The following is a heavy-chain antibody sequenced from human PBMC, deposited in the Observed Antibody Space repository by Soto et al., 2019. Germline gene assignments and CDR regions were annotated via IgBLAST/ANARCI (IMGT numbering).Heavy chain of an antibody. CDR1: GGSISSYY. J-gene: IGHJ4*02. D-gene: IGHD6-13*01. V-gene: IGHV4-59*01. CDR2: IYYSGST. CDR3: ASFPPLSSSTDY. Sequence: SETLSLTCTVSGGSISSYYWSWIRQPPGKGLEWIGYIYYSGSTNYNPSLRSRVTISVDTSKNQFSLKLSSVTAADTAVYYCASFPPLSSSTDYWGQGTLVTVSS.